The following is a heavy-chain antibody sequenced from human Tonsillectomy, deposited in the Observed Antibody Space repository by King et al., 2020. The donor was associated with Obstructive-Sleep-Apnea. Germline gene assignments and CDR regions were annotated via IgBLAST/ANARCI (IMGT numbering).Heavy chain of an antibody. Sequence: QLQESGPGLVKPSETLSLTCTVSGGSISSSTDYWGWIRQPPGKGLEWIGSIYFSGSTYYNPSLKSRLTISVDTSKNQFSLKLSSVTAADTAVYHCARHPLRLGYSSSYYYFQHWGPGTLVTVSS. J-gene: IGHJ1*01. CDR1: GGSISSSTDY. CDR2: IYFSGST. D-gene: IGHD6-13*01. V-gene: IGHV4-39*01. CDR3: ARHPLRLGYSSSYYYFQH.